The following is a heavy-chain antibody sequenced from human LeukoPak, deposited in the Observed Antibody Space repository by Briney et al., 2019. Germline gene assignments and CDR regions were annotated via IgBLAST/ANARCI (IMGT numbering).Heavy chain of an antibody. Sequence: PGGSLRLSCAASGFTFSSHGMHWVRQAPGKGLDWVAVIWYDGSKTLYAASVKGRFTISRDDSKNTLYLQMNSLRAEDTAVYYCAREASGYYRDFWGQGTLVTVSS. J-gene: IGHJ4*02. CDR3: AREASGYYRDF. CDR1: GFTFSSHG. V-gene: IGHV3-33*01. CDR2: IWYDGSKT. D-gene: IGHD3-3*01.